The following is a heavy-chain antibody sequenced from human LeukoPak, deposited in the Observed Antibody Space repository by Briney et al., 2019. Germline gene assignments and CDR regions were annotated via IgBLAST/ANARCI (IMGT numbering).Heavy chain of an antibody. D-gene: IGHD3-3*01. Sequence: PGGSLRLSCAASGFTFSRYGMHWVRQAPGKGLEWVAVIWYDGSNKYYADSVKGRFTIPRDNSKNTLYLQMNSLRAEDTAVYYCARDPPPRHDFWSGYPDYWGRGTLVTVSS. CDR2: IWYDGSNK. CDR1: GFTFSRYG. CDR3: ARDPPPRHDFWSGYPDY. J-gene: IGHJ4*02. V-gene: IGHV3-33*01.